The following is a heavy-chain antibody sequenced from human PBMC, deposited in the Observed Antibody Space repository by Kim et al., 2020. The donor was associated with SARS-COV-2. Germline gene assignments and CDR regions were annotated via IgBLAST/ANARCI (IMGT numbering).Heavy chain of an antibody. V-gene: IGHV4-31*03. CDR2: IYYSGST. Sequence: SETLSLTCTVSGGSISSGGYYWSWIRQHPGKGLEWIGYIYYSGSTYYNPSLKSRVTISVDTSKNQFSLKLSSVTAADTAVYYCARFGLTYYYDSSGDSPHLGFFDYWGQGTLLTVSS. CDR3: ARFGLTYYYDSSGDSPHLGFFDY. J-gene: IGHJ4*02. D-gene: IGHD3-22*01. CDR1: GGSISSGGYY.